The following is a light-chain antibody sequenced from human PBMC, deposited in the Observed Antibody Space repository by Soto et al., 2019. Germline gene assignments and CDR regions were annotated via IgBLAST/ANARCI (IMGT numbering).Light chain of an antibody. Sequence: IVMTQSPDSLAVSLGERATINCKSSQSVLFSSNNKNYLTWYQQKPGQPPKLLIYWASTRGSGVPDRVSGSGSGTDFTLTISSLQAEDVAVYYCQQYYDTPWTFGQGTKVEIK. V-gene: IGKV4-1*01. J-gene: IGKJ1*01. CDR3: QQYYDTPWT. CDR2: WAS. CDR1: QSVLFSSNNKNY.